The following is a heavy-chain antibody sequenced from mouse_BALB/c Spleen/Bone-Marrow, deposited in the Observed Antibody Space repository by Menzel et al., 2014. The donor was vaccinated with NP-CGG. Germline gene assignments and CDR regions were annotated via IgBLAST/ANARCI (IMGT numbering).Heavy chain of an antibody. V-gene: IGHV5-9-3*01. J-gene: IGHJ1*01. CDR3: SRLRMITTYFDV. D-gene: IGHD2-4*01. CDR2: ISSRGSYT. CDR1: GFTFSTYA. Sequence: EVQLVESGGGLAKPGGSLQLSCAASGFTFSTYAMSWVRQTPEKRLEWVATISSRGSYTYYPDSVKGRFTISRDNAKNTLYLQMSSLRSEDTAMFYCSRLRMITTYFDVWGAGTTVTVSS.